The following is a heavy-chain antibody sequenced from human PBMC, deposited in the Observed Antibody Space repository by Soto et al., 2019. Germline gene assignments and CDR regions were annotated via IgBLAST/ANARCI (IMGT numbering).Heavy chain of an antibody. CDR3: ARAAVDSSGYYPWWFDP. Sequence: SSETLSLTCTVSGGSISSYYWSWIRQPPGKGLEWIGYIYYSGGTNYNPSLKSRVTISVDTSKNQCSLKLSSVTAADTAVYYCARAAVDSSGYYPWWFDPWGQGTLVTVSS. CDR1: GGSISSYY. D-gene: IGHD3-22*01. V-gene: IGHV4-59*01. J-gene: IGHJ5*02. CDR2: IYYSGGT.